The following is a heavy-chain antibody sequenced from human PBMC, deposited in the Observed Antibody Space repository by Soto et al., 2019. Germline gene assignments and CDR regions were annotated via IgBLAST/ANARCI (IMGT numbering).Heavy chain of an antibody. J-gene: IGHJ4*02. Sequence: QVQLVQSGAEVKKPGSSVKVSCKASGGTFSSYTISWVRQAPGQGLEWMGRIIPILGIANYAQKFQGRVTITADKSTSTAYRELSRLRSEDTAVYYCADVGITGTGGDYWGQGTLVTVSS. D-gene: IGHD1-7*01. CDR2: IIPILGIA. V-gene: IGHV1-69*02. CDR1: GGTFSSYT. CDR3: ADVGITGTGGDY.